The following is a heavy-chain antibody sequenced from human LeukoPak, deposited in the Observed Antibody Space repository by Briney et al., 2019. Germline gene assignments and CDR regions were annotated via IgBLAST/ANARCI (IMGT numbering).Heavy chain of an antibody. CDR1: GGSISSSSYY. Sequence: SETLSLTCTVSGGSISSSSYYWGWIRQPPGKGLEWIGSIYHTGSTYYNPSLKSRVTMSVDTSKNQFSLKLSSVTAADTAVYYCARDWQQLVAFDYWGQGTLVTVSS. D-gene: IGHD1-1*01. CDR3: ARDWQQLVAFDY. V-gene: IGHV4-39*07. J-gene: IGHJ4*02. CDR2: IYHTGST.